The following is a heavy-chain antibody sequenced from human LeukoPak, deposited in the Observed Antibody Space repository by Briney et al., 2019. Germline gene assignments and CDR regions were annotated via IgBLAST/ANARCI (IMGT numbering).Heavy chain of an antibody. D-gene: IGHD4-17*01. CDR3: ARVATEEHDYGDYALGAFDI. CDR1: GGTFSSYA. CDR2: IIPILGIA. Sequence: GFSVKVSCKASGGTFSSYAISWVRQAPGQGLEWMGRIIPILGIANYAQKFQGRVTITADKSTSTAYMELSSLRSEDTAVYYCARVATEEHDYGDYALGAFDIWGQGTMVTVSS. J-gene: IGHJ3*02. V-gene: IGHV1-69*04.